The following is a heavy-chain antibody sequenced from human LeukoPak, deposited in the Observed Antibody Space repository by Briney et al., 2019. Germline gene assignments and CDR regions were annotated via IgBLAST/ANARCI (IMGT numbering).Heavy chain of an antibody. CDR1: GGSISSSSYY. V-gene: IGHV4-39*01. Sequence: SETLSLTCTVSGGSISSSSYYWGWIRQPPGKGLEWIGSGYYRGSTFYNPSLKCRVTISVDTSKSQFSLNLSSVTAADTAVYYCARTRYYYNSRSYGAPYYFDYWGQGTLVTVSS. CDR3: ARTRYYYNSRSYGAPYYFDY. J-gene: IGHJ4*02. CDR2: GYYRGST. D-gene: IGHD3-10*01.